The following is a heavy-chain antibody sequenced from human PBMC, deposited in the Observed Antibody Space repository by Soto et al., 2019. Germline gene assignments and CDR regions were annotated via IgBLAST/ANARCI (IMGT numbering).Heavy chain of an antibody. V-gene: IGHV1-69*13. CDR3: AGKKYCTNGVCYQAYYFDY. D-gene: IGHD2-8*01. J-gene: IGHJ4*02. CDR1: GGTFSSYA. Sequence: SVKVSCKASGGTFSSYAISWVRQAPGQGLEWMGGIIPIFGTANYAQKFQGRVTITADESTSTAYMELSSLRSEDTAVYYCAGKKYCTNGVCYQAYYFDYWGQGTLVTSP. CDR2: IIPIFGTA.